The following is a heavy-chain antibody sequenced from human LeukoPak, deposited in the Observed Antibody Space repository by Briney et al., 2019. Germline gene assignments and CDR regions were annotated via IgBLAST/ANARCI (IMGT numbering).Heavy chain of an antibody. J-gene: IGHJ5*02. D-gene: IGHD3-22*01. CDR1: GYTFTSYY. CDR3: ARGPVYDSSGYYYDSWFDP. V-gene: IGHV1-46*01. Sequence: ASVKVSCKASGYTFTSYYIHWVRQAPGQGLEWMGIINPSGGSTSYAQKFQGRVAMTRDTSTSTVYMELSSLRSEDTAVYYCARGPVYDSSGYYYDSWFDPWGQGNLVTVSS. CDR2: INPSGGST.